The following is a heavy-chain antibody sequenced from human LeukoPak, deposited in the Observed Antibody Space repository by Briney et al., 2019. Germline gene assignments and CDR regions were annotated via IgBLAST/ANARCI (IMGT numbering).Heavy chain of an antibody. CDR2: ISHSGST. CDR1: GGSFSGYY. CDR3: ARLSGYSYGRRPYFDY. D-gene: IGHD5-18*01. J-gene: IGHJ4*02. V-gene: IGHV4-34*01. Sequence: PSETLSLTCAVYGGSFSGYYWSWVRQPPGKGLEWIGEISHSGSTNYNPSLKSRVTISVDTSKNQFSLKLSSVTAADTTVYYCARLSGYSYGRRPYFDYWGQGTLVTVSS.